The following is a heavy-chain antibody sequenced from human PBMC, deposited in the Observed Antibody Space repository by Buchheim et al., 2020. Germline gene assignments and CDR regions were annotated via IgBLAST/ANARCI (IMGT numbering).Heavy chain of an antibody. D-gene: IGHD2-8*01. V-gene: IGHV4-4*02. J-gene: IGHJ6*02. CDR2: IYHSGIT. CDR1: GGSISSSNW. CDR3: ASSGGWMLPYYYYYYGMDV. Sequence: QVQLQESGPGLVKPSGTLSLTCAVSGGSISSSNWWSWVRQPPGKGLAWIGEIYHSGITNSNPSLKSRVTISVDKSKTQFSLKLSSVTAADTAVYYCASSGGWMLPYYYYYYGMDVWGQGTT.